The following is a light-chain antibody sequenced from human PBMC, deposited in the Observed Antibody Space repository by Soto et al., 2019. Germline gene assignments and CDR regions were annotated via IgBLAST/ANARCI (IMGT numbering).Light chain of an antibody. Sequence: QSVLTQPRSVSGSPGQSVTISCTGTSSDVGNYNFVSWYQQHPGKAPKLIIYEVSKRYSGVPDRFSGSRSGNTASLTISGLQAEDEADYYCCSYTDTFYVFGIGTKLTVL. CDR1: SSDVGNYNF. CDR3: CSYTDTFYV. J-gene: IGLJ1*01. CDR2: EVS. V-gene: IGLV2-11*01.